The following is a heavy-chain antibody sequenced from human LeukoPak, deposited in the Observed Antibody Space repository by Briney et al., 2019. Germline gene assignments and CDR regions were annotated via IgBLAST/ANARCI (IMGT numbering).Heavy chain of an antibody. CDR2: ISSNGGST. D-gene: IGHD3-22*01. V-gene: IGHV3-64*01. CDR3: ARGLAYYYDSSGRPAFDI. J-gene: IGHJ3*02. CDR1: GFTFSSYA. Sequence: PGGSLRLSCAASGFTFSSYAMHWVRQAPGKGLEYVSAISSNGGSTYYANSVKGRFTISRDNSKNTLYLQMGSLRAEDMAVYYCARGLAYYYDSSGRPAFDIWGQGTMVTVSS.